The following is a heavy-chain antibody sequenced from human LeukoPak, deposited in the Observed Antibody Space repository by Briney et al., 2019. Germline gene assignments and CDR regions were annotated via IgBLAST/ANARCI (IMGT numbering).Heavy chain of an antibody. D-gene: IGHD1-7*01. Sequence: SETLSLTCTVSGGSISSYYWSWIRQPAGKGLEWIGRIYTSGSTNYNPSLKNRVTMSVDTSKNQFSLKLSSVTAADTAVYYCARDRGRGVYGNYASTFDPWGQGTLVTVSS. V-gene: IGHV4-4*07. CDR2: IYTSGST. CDR1: GGSISSYY. J-gene: IGHJ5*02. CDR3: ARDRGRGVYGNYASTFDP.